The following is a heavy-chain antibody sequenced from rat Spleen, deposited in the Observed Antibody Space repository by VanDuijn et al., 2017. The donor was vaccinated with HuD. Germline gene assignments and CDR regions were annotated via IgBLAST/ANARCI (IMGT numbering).Heavy chain of an antibody. CDR2: MRYNGDT. J-gene: IGHJ4*01. CDR3: VRERHSYGVMDA. CDR1: GFSLTSYG. Sequence: QVQLKESGPGPVQPSETLSLTCTVSGFSLTSYGVNWVRQPPGKGLEWMGRMRYNGDTSYNSGLKSRLNISRDTSQRQVFLKMNSLQTEDIATYYCVRERHSYGVMDAWGQGTSVSVSS. V-gene: IGHV2-34*01. D-gene: IGHD1-12*01.